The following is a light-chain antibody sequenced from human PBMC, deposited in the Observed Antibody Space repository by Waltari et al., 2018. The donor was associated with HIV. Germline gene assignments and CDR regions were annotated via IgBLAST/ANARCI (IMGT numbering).Light chain of an antibody. Sequence: QSALTQPASVSGSPGQSITISCTGTSSDVGSYNLVSWYQQYPGKAPKLMIYEVSKRPSGVSNRFSGSKSGNTASLTISGLQAEDEADYYCAVWDDSLKGRVFGTGTKVTVL. J-gene: IGLJ1*01. CDR3: AVWDDSLKGRV. CDR2: EVS. CDR1: SSDVGSYNL. V-gene: IGLV2-23*02.